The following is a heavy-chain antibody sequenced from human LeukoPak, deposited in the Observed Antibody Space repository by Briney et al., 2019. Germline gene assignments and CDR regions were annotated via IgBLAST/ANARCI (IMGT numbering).Heavy chain of an antibody. D-gene: IGHD2-8*02. CDR3: AKDTGVVY. J-gene: IGHJ4*02. Sequence: GGSLRLSCAASGFTFSSSAMSWVRQVPGKGLEWVSGISWNSGSIGYADSVKGRFTISRDNAKNSLYLQMNSLRAEDTALYYCAKDTGVVYWGQGTLVTVSS. CDR1: GFTFSSSA. CDR2: ISWNSGSI. V-gene: IGHV3-9*01.